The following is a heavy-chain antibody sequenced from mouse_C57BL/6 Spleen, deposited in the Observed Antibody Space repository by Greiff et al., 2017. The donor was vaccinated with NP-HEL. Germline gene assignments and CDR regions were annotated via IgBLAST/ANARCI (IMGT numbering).Heavy chain of an antibody. V-gene: IGHV1-80*01. Sequence: VMLVESGAELVKPGASVKISCKASGYAFRSYWMNWVKQRPGKGLEWIGQIYPGDGDTNYNGKFKGKATLTADKSSSTAYMQLSSLTSEDSAVYFCASTGVARRYAMDYWGQGTSVTVSS. J-gene: IGHJ4*01. D-gene: IGHD1-1*01. CDR1: GYAFRSYW. CDR2: IYPGDGDT. CDR3: ASTGVARRYAMDY.